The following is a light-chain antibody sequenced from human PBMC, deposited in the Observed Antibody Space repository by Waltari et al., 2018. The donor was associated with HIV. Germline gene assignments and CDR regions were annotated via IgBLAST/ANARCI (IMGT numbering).Light chain of an antibody. J-gene: IGLJ2*01. CDR1: SSDVGGYDY. CDR3: SSYTSSSALDVV. CDR2: DVS. V-gene: IGLV2-14*03. Sequence: QSALTQPASVSGSPGRSITISCTGTSSDVGGYDYVAWYQQHPGKAPKLMIFDVSHRPSGVSNRFSGSKSGNTASLTISGLQAEDEADYYCSSYTSSSALDVVFGGGTKLTVL.